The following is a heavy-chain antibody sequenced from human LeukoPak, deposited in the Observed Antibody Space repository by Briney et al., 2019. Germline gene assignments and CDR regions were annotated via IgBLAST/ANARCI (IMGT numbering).Heavy chain of an antibody. CDR3: ARGFGLVATGNDY. CDR1: GFIVSTNY. Sequence: GGSLRLSCAASGFIVSTNYMTWVRQAPGKGLEWVSVIYAGGSTLYADSVKGRFTISRDNSNNTLYLQMNNLRAEDTAVYYCARGFGLVATGNDYWGQGTLVTVSS. J-gene: IGHJ4*02. D-gene: IGHD5-12*01. V-gene: IGHV3-66*01. CDR2: IYAGGST.